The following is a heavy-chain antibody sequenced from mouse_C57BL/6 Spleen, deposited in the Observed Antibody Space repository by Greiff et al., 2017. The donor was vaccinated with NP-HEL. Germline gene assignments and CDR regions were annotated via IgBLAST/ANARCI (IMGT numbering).Heavy chain of an antibody. CDR2: IFPGSGST. CDR3: ARSGDYDVDWYFDV. V-gene: IGHV1-75*01. CDR1: GYTFTDYY. D-gene: IGHD2-4*01. Sequence: QVQLKESGPELVKPGASVKISCKASGYTFTDYYINWVKQRPGQGLEWIGWIFPGSGSTYYNEKFKGKATLTVDKSSSTAYMLLSSLTSEDSAVYFCARSGDYDVDWYFDVWGTGTTVTVSS. J-gene: IGHJ1*03.